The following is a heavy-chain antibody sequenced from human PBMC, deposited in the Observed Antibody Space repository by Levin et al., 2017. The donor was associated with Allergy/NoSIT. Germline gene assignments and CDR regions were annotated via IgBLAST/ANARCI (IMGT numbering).Heavy chain of an antibody. Sequence: GESLKISCAASGFTFSSYWMHWVRQAPGKGLVWVSRINGDGSSTNYADSVKGRFTISRDNAKNTLYLQMNSLRSDDTAVYYCARALIVGATSGGDYWGQGTLVTVSS. CDR1: GFTFSSYW. D-gene: IGHD1-26*01. J-gene: IGHJ4*02. CDR2: INGDGSST. CDR3: ARALIVGATSGGDY. V-gene: IGHV3-74*01.